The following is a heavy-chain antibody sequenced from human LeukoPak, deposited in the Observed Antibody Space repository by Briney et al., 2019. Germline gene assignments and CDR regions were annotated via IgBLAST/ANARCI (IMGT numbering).Heavy chain of an antibody. CDR1: GYSISSDYH. CDR3: ARGFGSGWSTLFDY. D-gene: IGHD6-19*01. Sequence: SETLSLTCAVSGYSISSDYHWGWIRQPPGKGLEWIGSIYHSGSTYYNPSLKSRVTISVDTSKNQFSLKLSSVTAADTTVYYCARGFGSGWSTLFDYWGQGTLVTVSS. CDR2: IYHSGST. J-gene: IGHJ4*02. V-gene: IGHV4-38-2*01.